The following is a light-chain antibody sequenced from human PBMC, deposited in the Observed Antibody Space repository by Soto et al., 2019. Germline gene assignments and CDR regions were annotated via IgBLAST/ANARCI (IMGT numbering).Light chain of an antibody. Sequence: QSVLTQPPSASGTPGQRVSISCSGSSSNIGSKTVNWYQQLPGTAPQLLIHTNNERPSGVPDRFSGSKSGTSASLAITGLQTGDEADYYCGTWDSSLSAGVFGGGTKLTVL. V-gene: IGLV1-44*01. CDR1: SSNIGSKT. CDR2: TNN. J-gene: IGLJ2*01. CDR3: GTWDSSLSAGV.